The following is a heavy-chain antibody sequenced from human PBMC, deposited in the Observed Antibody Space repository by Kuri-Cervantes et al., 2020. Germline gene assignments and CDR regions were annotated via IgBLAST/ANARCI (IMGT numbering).Heavy chain of an antibody. D-gene: IGHD1-26*01. V-gene: IGHV4-59*01. CDR1: GGSISSYY. CDR2: IYYSGST. CDR3: ARGTHGATALDY. J-gene: IGHJ4*02. Sequence: GSLRLSCTVSGGSISSYYWSWIRQPPGKGLEWIGYIYYSGSTNYNPSLKSRVTLSVDTSKNQFSLKLSSVTAADTAVYYCARGTHGATALDYWGQGTLVTVSS.